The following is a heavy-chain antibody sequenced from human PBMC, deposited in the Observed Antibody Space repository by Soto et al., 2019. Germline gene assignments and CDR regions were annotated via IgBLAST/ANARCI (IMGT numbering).Heavy chain of an antibody. CDR3: ARSRYTGTYSGRFLDY. J-gene: IGHJ4*02. CDR1: GFTFSSYG. Sequence: SLRLSFGASGFTFSSYGMHWVREAPGNGLEWVSSIWYDGNNKYYADSVKGRFTISRDISKNTLYLQMHSLRAEDTAMYFCARSRYTGTYSGRFLDYWGQGSLVTVSS. V-gene: IGHV3-33*01. D-gene: IGHD1-26*01. CDR2: IWYDGNNK.